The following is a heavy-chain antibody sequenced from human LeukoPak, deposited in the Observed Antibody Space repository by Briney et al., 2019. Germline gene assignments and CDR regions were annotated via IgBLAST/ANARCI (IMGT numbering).Heavy chain of an antibody. D-gene: IGHD5-12*01. CDR3: SLARSAFDI. CDR1: GGSFSGYY. CDR2: INPSGST. J-gene: IGHJ3*02. V-gene: IGHV4-34*01. Sequence: SSETLSLTCAVYGGSFSGYYWSWIRQPPGKGLEWIGEINPSGSTNYNPSLKSRVTISVDTSKNQFSLKLSSVTAADTAVYFCSLARSAFDIWGQGTMVTVSS.